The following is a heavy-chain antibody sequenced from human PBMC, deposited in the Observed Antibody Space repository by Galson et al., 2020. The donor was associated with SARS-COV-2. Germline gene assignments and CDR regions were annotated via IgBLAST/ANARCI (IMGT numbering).Heavy chain of an antibody. D-gene: IGHD3-22*01. J-gene: IGHJ6*02. CDR3: ARDLHYYDSSGYYPHVGMDV. CDR2: INWNGGST. CDR1: GFTFDDYG. V-gene: IGHV3-20*01. Sequence: GGSLRLSCAASGFTFDDYGMSWVRQAPGKGLEWVSGINWNGGSTGYADSVKGRFTISRDNAKNSLYLQMNSLRAEDTALYHCARDLHYYDSSGYYPHVGMDVWGQGTTVTVSS.